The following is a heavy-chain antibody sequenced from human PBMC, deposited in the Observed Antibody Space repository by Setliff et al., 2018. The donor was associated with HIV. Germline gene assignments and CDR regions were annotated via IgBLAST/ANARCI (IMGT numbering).Heavy chain of an antibody. J-gene: IGHJ4*02. CDR1: GYTFSNFD. CDR3: ARGNLYSSGWYNY. V-gene: IGHV1-8*02. D-gene: IGHD6-19*01. Sequence: GASVKVSCKASGYTFSNFDINWVRQATGQGLEWMGWMNPNSGNTGYAQKFQGRVTMTRNTSISTAYMELSSLRSEDTAVYYCARGNLYSSGWYNYWGQGTLVTVSS. CDR2: MNPNSGNT.